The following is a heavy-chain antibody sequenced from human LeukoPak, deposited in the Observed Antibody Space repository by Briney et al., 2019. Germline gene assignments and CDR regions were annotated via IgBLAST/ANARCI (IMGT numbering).Heavy chain of an antibody. D-gene: IGHD3-10*01. J-gene: IGHJ5*02. CDR2: ISGSGGST. Sequence: PGGSLRLSCAASGFTFSSYAMSWVRQAPGKGLEWVSAISGSGGSTYYADSVKGRFTISRDNSKNTLYLQMNSLRAEDTAVYYCAKDTDYHGSGSYSDPWGQGTLVTVSS. CDR3: AKDTDYHGSGSYSDP. V-gene: IGHV3-23*01. CDR1: GFTFSSYA.